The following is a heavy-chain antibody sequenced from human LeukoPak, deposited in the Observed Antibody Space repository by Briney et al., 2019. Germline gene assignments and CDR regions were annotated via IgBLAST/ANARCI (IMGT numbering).Heavy chain of an antibody. J-gene: IGHJ4*02. CDR1: GGSISSGCYY. V-gene: IGHV4-61*02. Sequence: SETLSLTCTVSGGSISSGCYYWSWIRQPAGKGLEWIGRIYTSGSTNYNPSLKSRVTISVDTSKNQFSLKLSSVTAADTAVYYCASSGSFRQQLVKWGQGTLVTVSS. CDR2: IYTSGST. CDR3: ASSGSFRQQLVK. D-gene: IGHD6-13*01.